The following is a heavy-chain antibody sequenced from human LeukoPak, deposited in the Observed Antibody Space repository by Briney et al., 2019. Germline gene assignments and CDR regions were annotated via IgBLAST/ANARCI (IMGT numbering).Heavy chain of an antibody. CDR3: AATGSYYGNWFDP. J-gene: IGHJ5*02. V-gene: IGHV1-2*04. Sequence: ASVKVSCKASGYTFTGYYMHWVRQAPGQGLEWMGWINPNSGGTNYAQKFQGWVTMTRDTSISTAYMELSRLRSDDTAVYYCAATGSYYGNWFDPWGQGTLVTVSS. D-gene: IGHD1-26*01. CDR1: GYTFTGYY. CDR2: INPNSGGT.